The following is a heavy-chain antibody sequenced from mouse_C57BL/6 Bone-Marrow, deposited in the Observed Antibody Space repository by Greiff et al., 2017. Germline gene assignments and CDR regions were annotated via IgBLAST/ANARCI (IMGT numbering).Heavy chain of an antibody. D-gene: IGHD2-3*01. CDR3: AREDDGYPFDY. V-gene: IGHV3-6*01. J-gene: IGHJ2*01. CDR2: ISYDGSN. Sequence: VQLQQSGPGLVKPSQSLSLTCSVTGYSITSGYYWNWIRQFPGNKLEWMGYISYDGSNNYNPSLKNRIAITRDTSKNQFFLKLNSVTTEDTATYYCAREDDGYPFDYWGQGTTLTVSS. CDR1: GYSITSGYY.